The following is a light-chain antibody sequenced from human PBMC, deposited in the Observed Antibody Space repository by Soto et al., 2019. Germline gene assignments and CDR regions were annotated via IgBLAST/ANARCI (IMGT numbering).Light chain of an antibody. V-gene: IGKV3-20*01. CDR2: GAS. CDR1: QSVSSSY. CDR3: LQYGRSPYT. J-gene: IGKJ2*01. Sequence: EIVLTQSPGTLSLSPGERATLSCRASQSVSSSYLAWYQQKPGQAPRLLIYGASSRATGIPDRFSGSGSGTDFALTVSRVEPEDFAVYYCLQYGRSPYTFGQGTKMEIK.